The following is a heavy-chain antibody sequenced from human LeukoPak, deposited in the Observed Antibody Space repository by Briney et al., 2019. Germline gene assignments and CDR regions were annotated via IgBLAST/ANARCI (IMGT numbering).Heavy chain of an antibody. CDR1: GGSISSGSHY. Sequence: SETLSLTCTVSGGSISSGSHYWSWIRQPAGKGLEWIGRIYTSGSTNYNPSLKSRVTISVDTTKNQFSLKLSSVTAADTAVYYCARDPRVWGSYRRDNWFDPWGQGTLVTVSS. D-gene: IGHD3-16*02. CDR3: ARDPRVWGSYRRDNWFDP. J-gene: IGHJ5*02. V-gene: IGHV4-61*02. CDR2: IYTSGST.